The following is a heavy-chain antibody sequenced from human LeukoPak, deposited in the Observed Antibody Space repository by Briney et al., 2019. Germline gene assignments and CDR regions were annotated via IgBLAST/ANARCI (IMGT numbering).Heavy chain of an antibody. J-gene: IGHJ4*02. V-gene: IGHV5-51*01. D-gene: IGHD1-14*01. Sequence: MHGEALKISCSSSGFTFTNYWIGWVRQMPGRGLEWMGIIYPDDSDTKYSPSLRGQVTMSVDKSTSTAFLQWSSLKASDTATYYCARHDLRPDHDFFDYWGQGTVVTVSS. CDR2: IYPDDSDT. CDR3: ARHDLRPDHDFFDY. CDR1: GFTFTNYW.